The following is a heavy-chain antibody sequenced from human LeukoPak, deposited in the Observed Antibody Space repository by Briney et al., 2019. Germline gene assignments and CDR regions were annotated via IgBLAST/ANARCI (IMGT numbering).Heavy chain of an antibody. CDR1: GFTFSTYW. Sequence: GSLRLSCAASGFTFSTYWVGWVRQPPGKGLEWVGEINHSGSTNYNPSLKSRVTISVDTSKNQFSLKLSSVTAADTAVYYCARRYYDSSGYYYAMNYWGQGTLVTVSS. CDR2: INHSGST. D-gene: IGHD3-22*01. J-gene: IGHJ4*02. CDR3: ARRYYDSSGYYYAMNY. V-gene: IGHV4-34*01.